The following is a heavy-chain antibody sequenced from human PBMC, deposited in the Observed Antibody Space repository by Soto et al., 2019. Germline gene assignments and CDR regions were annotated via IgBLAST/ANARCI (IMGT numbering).Heavy chain of an antibody. Sequence: QVQLVQSGAEVKKPGASVKVSCKASGYTFTSYGISWVRQAPGQGLDGMGWISAYNGNTTYAQKLQGRVTMTTDTSTSTAYMELRSLRSDDTAVYYCARAATIFGVVRPIHHSDIWGQGTMVTVSS. CDR1: GYTFTSYG. CDR3: ARAATIFGVVRPIHHSDI. D-gene: IGHD3-3*01. J-gene: IGHJ3*02. CDR2: ISAYNGNT. V-gene: IGHV1-18*01.